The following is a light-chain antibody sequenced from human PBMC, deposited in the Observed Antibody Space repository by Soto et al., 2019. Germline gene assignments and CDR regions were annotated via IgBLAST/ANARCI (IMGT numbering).Light chain of an antibody. CDR3: LQHNSYPLT. V-gene: IGKV1-17*01. Sequence: DIQLTQSQSYLSASVGDRVTITCRASQGIRHDLGWYQQKPGKAPKRLIYAASSLESGVPSRFSGSGSGTEFTLTISSLQPEDFATYYCLQHNSYPLTFGQGTKLEIK. J-gene: IGKJ1*01. CDR1: QGIRHD. CDR2: AAS.